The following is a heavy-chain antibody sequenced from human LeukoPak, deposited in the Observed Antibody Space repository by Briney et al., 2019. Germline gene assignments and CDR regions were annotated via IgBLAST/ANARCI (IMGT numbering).Heavy chain of an antibody. D-gene: IGHD5-24*01. J-gene: IGHJ4*02. CDR2: MNPNSGNT. V-gene: IGHV1-8*01. CDR1: GYTFTTYD. CDR3: ARSVRDGYIDY. Sequence: ASVKVSCKASGYTFTTYDINWVRQATGQGLEWMGWMNPNSGNTGYAQKFQGRVTMTRSTSISTAYMELSSLRSGDTAVYYCARSVRDGYIDYWGQGTLVTVSS.